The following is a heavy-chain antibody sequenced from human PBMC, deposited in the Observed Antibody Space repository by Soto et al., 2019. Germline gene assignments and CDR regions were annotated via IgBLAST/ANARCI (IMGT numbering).Heavy chain of an antibody. D-gene: IGHD6-13*01. J-gene: IGHJ4*02. CDR1: GFTFSSYA. V-gene: IGHV3-21*01. CDR2: ISSSSSYI. Sequence: EVQLVESGGGLVKPGGSRRFSCEASGFTFSSYALNWFPQAPGKGLEWVSSISSSSSYIYYADSVKGRFTISRDNAKNSLYLQMNSLRAEDTAVYYCASRIAAAVDYWGQGTLVTVSS. CDR3: ASRIAAAVDY.